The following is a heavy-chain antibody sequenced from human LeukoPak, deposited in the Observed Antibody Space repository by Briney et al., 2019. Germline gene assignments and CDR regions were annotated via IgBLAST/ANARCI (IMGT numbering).Heavy chain of an antibody. J-gene: IGHJ6*04. D-gene: IGHD3-10*01. Sequence: LKPSETLSLTCAVYGGSFSGYYWSWIRQPPGKGLEWIGEINHSGSTNYNPSLKSRVTISVDTSKNRFSLKLSSVTAADTAVYYCARGLTMVRGVMDVWGKGTTVTVSS. V-gene: IGHV4-34*01. CDR1: GGSFSGYY. CDR3: ARGLTMVRGVMDV. CDR2: INHSGST.